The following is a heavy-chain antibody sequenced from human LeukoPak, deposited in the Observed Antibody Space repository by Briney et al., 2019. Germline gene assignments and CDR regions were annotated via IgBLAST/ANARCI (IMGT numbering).Heavy chain of an antibody. CDR2: ISYDGSDK. V-gene: IGHV3-30-3*02. J-gene: IGHJ4*02. CDR1: GFTFSNSA. D-gene: IGHD2-8*01. CDR3: TEERDRDGYFRY. Sequence: GGSLRLSCAASGFTFSNSAMHWVRQAPGKGLEWMTFISYDGSDKYYADAAKGRFTISRDNSKNTLYLGMSSLGLQDTAVYYCTEERDRDGYFRYWGQGTLVTVSS.